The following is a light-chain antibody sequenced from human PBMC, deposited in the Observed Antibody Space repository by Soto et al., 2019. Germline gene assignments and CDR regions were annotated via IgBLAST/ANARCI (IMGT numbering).Light chain of an antibody. CDR3: QQYGSSPLT. J-gene: IGKJ4*01. CDR2: GAS. V-gene: IGKV3-20*01. Sequence: EIVLTQSPGTLSLSPGERATLSCRASQSISSNYLAWYHQKPGQAPRLLIHGASRRAYGIPDRFSGSGSGTDFTLTISRLESQDFAVYYCQQYGSSPLTFSGGTKVEI. CDR1: QSISSNY.